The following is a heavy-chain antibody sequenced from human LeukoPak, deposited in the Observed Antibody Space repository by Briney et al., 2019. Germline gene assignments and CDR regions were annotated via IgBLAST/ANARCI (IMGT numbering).Heavy chain of an antibody. D-gene: IGHD2-2*01. J-gene: IGHJ5*02. CDR1: GGSFSGYY. Sequence: SETLSLTCAVYGGSFSGYYWSWIRQPPGKGLEWIGGINHSGASNYNPSLKSRVTISVDTSKNQFSLKLTSVTAADTAMYYCARGEIVVVPAAQKLSNWFDPWGQGTLVTVSS. CDR2: INHSGAS. CDR3: ARGEIVVVPAAQKLSNWFDP. V-gene: IGHV4-34*01.